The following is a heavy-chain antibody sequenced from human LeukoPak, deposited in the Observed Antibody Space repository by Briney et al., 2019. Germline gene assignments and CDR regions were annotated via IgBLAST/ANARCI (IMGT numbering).Heavy chain of an antibody. D-gene: IGHD6-13*01. J-gene: IGHJ4*02. CDR1: GFTFIGYA. CDR2: NGEATST. V-gene: IGHV3-23*01. CDR3: AKKRIAATGRPRDFDY. Sequence: GGSLRLSCAASGFTFIGYAMSWVRQVPGKGLEWVSANGEATSTFYAESVKGRFTISRDNSKNTLYLQMNDLRAEDTAVYYCAKKRIAATGRPRDFDYWGQGTLVTVSS.